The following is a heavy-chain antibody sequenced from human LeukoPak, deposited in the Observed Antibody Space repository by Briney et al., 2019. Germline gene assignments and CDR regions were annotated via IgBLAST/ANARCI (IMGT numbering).Heavy chain of an antibody. V-gene: IGHV4-34*01. D-gene: IGHD3-10*01. CDR2: INHSGST. Sequence: SETLSLTCAVYGGSFSGYYWGWIRQPPGKGLEWIGEINHSGSTNYNPSLKSRVTISVDTSKNQFSLKLSSVTAADTAVYYCAREKGRYYGSGSYVYWGQGTLVTVSS. CDR1: GGSFSGYY. J-gene: IGHJ4*02. CDR3: AREKGRYYGSGSYVY.